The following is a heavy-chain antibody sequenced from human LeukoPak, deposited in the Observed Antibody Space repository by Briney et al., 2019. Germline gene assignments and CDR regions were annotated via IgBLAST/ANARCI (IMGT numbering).Heavy chain of an antibody. J-gene: IGHJ4*02. CDR3: AKSMGGSNWPYFDY. Sequence: GGPLRLSCAASGFTFSSYAMSWVRQAPGKGLEWVSAISGSGGSTYYADSVKGRFTISRDNSKNTLYLQMNSLRAEDTAICCCAKSMGGSNWPYFDYWGQGTLVTVSS. CDR2: ISGSGGST. CDR1: GFTFSSYA. D-gene: IGHD6-13*01. V-gene: IGHV3-23*01.